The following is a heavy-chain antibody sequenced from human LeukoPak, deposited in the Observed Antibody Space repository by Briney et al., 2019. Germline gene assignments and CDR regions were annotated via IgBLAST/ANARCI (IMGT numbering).Heavy chain of an antibody. D-gene: IGHD3-10*01. V-gene: IGHV4-34*01. CDR2: INHSGST. J-gene: IGHJ5*02. Sequence: SETLSLTCAVYGGSFSGYYWSWIRQPPGKGLEWIGEINHSGSTNYNPSLKSRVTISVDTSKNQFSLKLSSVTAADTAVYYCARVGHGSGSYYNLLPNWFDPWGQGTLVTVSS. CDR1: GGSFSGYY. CDR3: ARVGHGSGSYYNLLPNWFDP.